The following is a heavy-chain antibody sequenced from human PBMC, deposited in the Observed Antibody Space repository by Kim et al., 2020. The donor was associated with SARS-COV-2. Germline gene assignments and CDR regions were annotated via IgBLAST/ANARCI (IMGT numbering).Heavy chain of an antibody. Sequence: GGSLRLSCAASGFTFSSYGMHWVRQAPGKGLEWVAVISYDGSNKYYADSVKGRFTISRDNSKNTLYLQMNSLRAEDTAVYYCAKVSGPKSCSSTSCYYRYYYGMDVWGQGTTVTVSS. CDR3: AKVSGPKSCSSTSCYYRYYYGMDV. V-gene: IGHV3-30*18. D-gene: IGHD2-2*01. CDR1: GFTFSSYG. J-gene: IGHJ6*02. CDR2: ISYDGSNK.